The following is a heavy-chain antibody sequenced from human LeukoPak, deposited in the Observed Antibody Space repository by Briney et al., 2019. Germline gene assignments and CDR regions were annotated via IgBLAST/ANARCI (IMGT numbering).Heavy chain of an antibody. J-gene: IGHJ4*02. CDR2: INNDGNRI. CDR3: ARGGLPGGFDY. CDR1: GFTVSNSW. D-gene: IGHD7-27*01. Sequence: TGGSLRLSCAASGFTVSNSWMFWVRQAPGKGLMYVSEINNDGNRIRYVDSVKGRFTISRDGAENTLFLQMNSLRDDDTAMYYCARGGLPGGFDYWGQGILVTVSS. V-gene: IGHV3-74*01.